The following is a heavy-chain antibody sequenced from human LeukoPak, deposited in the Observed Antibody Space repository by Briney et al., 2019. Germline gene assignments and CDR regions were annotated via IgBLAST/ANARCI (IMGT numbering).Heavy chain of an antibody. D-gene: IGHD3-10*01. CDR3: ARGSGGYYGSGARGRFDP. J-gene: IGHJ5*02. V-gene: IGHV4-34*01. CDR1: GGSFSGYY. CDR2: INHSGST. Sequence: SETLSLTCAVYGGSFSGYYWSWIRQPPGKGLEWIGEINHSGSTNCNPSLKSRVTISVDTSKNQFSLKLSSVTAADTAVYYCARGSGGYYGSGARGRFDPWGQGTLVTVSS.